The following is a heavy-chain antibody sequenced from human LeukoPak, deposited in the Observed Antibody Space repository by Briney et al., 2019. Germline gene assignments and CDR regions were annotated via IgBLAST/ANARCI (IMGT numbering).Heavy chain of an antibody. J-gene: IGHJ3*02. CDR2: IYYSGST. V-gene: IGHV4-59*01. CDR1: GGSISSYY. D-gene: IGHD2-2*03. Sequence: SETLSLTCTVSGGSISSYYWSWIRQPPGKGLEWIGYIYYSGSTNYNPSLKSRVTISVDTSKNQFSLKLSSVTAADTAVYYCASGSPEMETSPDAFDIWGQGTMVTVSS. CDR3: ASGSPEMETSPDAFDI.